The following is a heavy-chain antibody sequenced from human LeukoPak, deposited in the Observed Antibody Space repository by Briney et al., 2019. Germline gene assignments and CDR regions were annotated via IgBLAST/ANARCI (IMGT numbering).Heavy chain of an antibody. V-gene: IGHV3-33*06. Sequence: GGSLRLSCAASGFTFSSYGMHWVRQPPGKGLEWVAVIWYDGSDKYYADSVKGRFTISRDNSKNTLYPQLNSLRAEDTAVYYCAKDREGVPADYWGQGTLVTVSS. CDR1: GFTFSSYG. CDR3: AKDREGVPADY. D-gene: IGHD2-2*01. CDR2: IWYDGSDK. J-gene: IGHJ4*02.